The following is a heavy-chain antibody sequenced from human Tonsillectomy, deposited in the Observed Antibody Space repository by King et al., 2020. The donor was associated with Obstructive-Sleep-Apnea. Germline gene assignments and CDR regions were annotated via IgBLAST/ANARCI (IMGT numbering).Heavy chain of an antibody. D-gene: IGHD6-19*01. V-gene: IGHV4-59*08. CDR3: ARHLYSSGYLGCFDS. CDR2: ISYRGTT. CDR1: CASISGYY. Sequence: VQLQESGPGLVKPSQTLSLTCSVSCASISGYYCSWIRQPPGRGLEWIGYISYRGTTNNNPSLKSRVTISVDTSKNQFSLKLSSVTAADTAVYYCARHLYSSGYLGCFDSWGQGTLVTVSS. J-gene: IGHJ4*02.